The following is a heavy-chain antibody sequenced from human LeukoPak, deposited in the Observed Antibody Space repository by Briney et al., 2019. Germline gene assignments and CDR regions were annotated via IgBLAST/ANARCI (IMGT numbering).Heavy chain of an antibody. CDR3: AQDPARGQIGIFDY. J-gene: IGHJ4*02. Sequence: GGSLRLSCAASGFIFSTYGMHWVRQAPGKGLEWVTFIQDDGSNKYYADSVRGRFTISRDNARNTLYLQMNSLRPEDTAVYYCAQDPARGQIGIFDYWGRGALVTVFS. V-gene: IGHV3-30*02. D-gene: IGHD1-14*01. CDR2: IQDDGSNK. CDR1: GFIFSTYG.